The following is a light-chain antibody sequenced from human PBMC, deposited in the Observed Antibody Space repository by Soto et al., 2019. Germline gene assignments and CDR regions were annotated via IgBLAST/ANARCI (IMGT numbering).Light chain of an antibody. CDR3: QQPYLFPHT. CDR2: AAS. J-gene: IGKJ2*01. Sequence: VIWMTQSPSLVSASTGDRVTISCRTSQVISNNLVWYQQKPGKAPELLIYAASTLHSGVPSRFSGSGSGTDFTLTISSLQSEDFATYYCQQPYLFPHTFGHGTKLEIK. V-gene: IGKV1D-8*01. CDR1: QVISNN.